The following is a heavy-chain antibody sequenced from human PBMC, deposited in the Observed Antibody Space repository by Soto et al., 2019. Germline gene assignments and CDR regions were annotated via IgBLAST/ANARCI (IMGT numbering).Heavy chain of an antibody. V-gene: IGHV3-30*18. CDR2: ISDDGDKR. CDR1: GVTFSNYG. Sequence: PGGSLGLSFLCSGVTFSNYGMHWFRQATGKGLEWVALISDDGDKRYYADSVRGRLIISRDNSKDTLYLQMNSLGPDDTAVYFCAKARVRIVGANSFDYWGQGTPVTVSS. CDR3: AKARVRIVGANSFDY. D-gene: IGHD1-26*01. J-gene: IGHJ4*02.